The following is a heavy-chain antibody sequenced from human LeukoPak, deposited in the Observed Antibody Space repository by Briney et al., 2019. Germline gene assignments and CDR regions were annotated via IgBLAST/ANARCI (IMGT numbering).Heavy chain of an antibody. CDR3: TTDHGSY. V-gene: IGHV3-30*02. D-gene: IGHD2-15*01. Sequence: GGSLRLSCAASGFTFSSYGMHWVRQAPGKGLEWVAFIRYDGSNKYYADSVKGRFTISRDNSKNTLYLQMNSLKTEDTAVYYCTTDHGSYWGQGTLVTVSS. J-gene: IGHJ4*02. CDR2: IRYDGSNK. CDR1: GFTFSSYG.